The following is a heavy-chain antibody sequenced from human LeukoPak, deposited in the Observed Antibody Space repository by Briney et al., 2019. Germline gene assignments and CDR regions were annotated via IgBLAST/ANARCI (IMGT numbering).Heavy chain of an antibody. D-gene: IGHD2-21*02. Sequence: SETLSLTCAVYGVSFSGYYWSWIRQPPGKGLEWIGEINHSGSTNYNPSLKSRVTISADTSKNQLSLKLSSVTAADTSVYYCARTGDPGGYYYYYYMDVWGKGTTVTVSS. V-gene: IGHV4-34*01. CDR3: ARTGDPGGYYYYYYMDV. CDR1: GVSFSGYY. CDR2: INHSGST. J-gene: IGHJ6*03.